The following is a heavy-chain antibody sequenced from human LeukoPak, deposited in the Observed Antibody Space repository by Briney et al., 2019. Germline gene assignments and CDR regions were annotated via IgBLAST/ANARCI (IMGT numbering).Heavy chain of an antibody. CDR3: ARGGSSIAVAGTPFDY. CDR2: IYYSGTT. D-gene: IGHD6-19*01. CDR1: GGPIISGSKY. Sequence: SETLSLTCTVSGGPIISGSKYWGWIRQAPGTGLEWIGSIYYSGTTYYNPSLKSRVTMSVDTSKNQFSLKLSSVTAADTAVYYCARGGSSIAVAGTPFDYWGQGTPVTVSS. J-gene: IGHJ4*02. V-gene: IGHV4-39*07.